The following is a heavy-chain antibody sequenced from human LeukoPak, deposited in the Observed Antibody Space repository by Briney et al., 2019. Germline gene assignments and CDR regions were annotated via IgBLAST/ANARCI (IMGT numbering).Heavy chain of an antibody. CDR2: ISSSSSTI. D-gene: IGHD3-22*01. Sequence: GGSLRLSCAASGFTFISYWMSWVRQAPGKGLEWVSYISSSSSTIYYADSVKGRFTISRDNAKNSLYLQMSSLRAEDTAVYYCARVGLTMIVVVDWGQGTLVTVSS. CDR3: ARVGLTMIVVVD. CDR1: GFTFISYW. J-gene: IGHJ4*02. V-gene: IGHV3-48*01.